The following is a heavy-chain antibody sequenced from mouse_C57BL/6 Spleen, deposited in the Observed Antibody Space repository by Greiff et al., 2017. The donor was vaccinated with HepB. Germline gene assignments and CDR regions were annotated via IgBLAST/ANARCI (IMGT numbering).Heavy chain of an antibody. Sequence: QVQLQQSGPELVKPGASVKISCKASGYTFTDYYINWVKQRPGQGLEWIGWIFPGSGSTYYNEKFKGKATLTVDKSSSTAYMLLSSLTSEDSAVYFCARSSYYGSSYDAMDYWGQGTSVTVSS. CDR1: GYTFTDYY. J-gene: IGHJ4*01. CDR2: IFPGSGST. D-gene: IGHD1-1*01. V-gene: IGHV1-75*01. CDR3: ARSSYYGSSYDAMDY.